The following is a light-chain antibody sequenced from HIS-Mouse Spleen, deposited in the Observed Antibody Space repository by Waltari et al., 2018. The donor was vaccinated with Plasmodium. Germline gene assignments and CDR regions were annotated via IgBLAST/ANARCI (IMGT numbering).Light chain of an antibody. J-gene: IGLJ1*01. CDR1: KLGDKY. V-gene: IGLV3-1*01. CDR3: QAWDSSTDYV. Sequence: SYELTQPPSVSVSPGQPASLTCSGDKLGDKYACWYQQKPGQSPVLVIYQDSKRPSGIPERFSGSNSGNTATLTISGTQAMDEADYYCQAWDSSTDYVFGTGTKVTVL. CDR2: QDS.